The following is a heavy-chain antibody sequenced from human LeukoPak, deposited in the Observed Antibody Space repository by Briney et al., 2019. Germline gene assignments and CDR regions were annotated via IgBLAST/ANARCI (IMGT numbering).Heavy chain of an antibody. CDR2: IFHSGST. D-gene: IGHD3-9*01. V-gene: IGHV4-38-2*02. CDR1: GYSISSGYY. CDR3: ARLLRVGVPGYRSWYFDL. J-gene: IGHJ2*01. Sequence: SETLSLTCTVSGYSISSGYYWGWIRQPPGKGLEWIGSIFHSGSTYYSPSLKSRVTISVDTSKNHFSLRLSSVTAADTAVYYCARLLRVGVPGYRSWYFDLWGRGTLVTVSS.